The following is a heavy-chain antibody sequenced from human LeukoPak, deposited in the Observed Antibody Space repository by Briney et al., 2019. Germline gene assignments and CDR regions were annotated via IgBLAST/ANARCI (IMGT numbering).Heavy chain of an antibody. V-gene: IGHV3-11*01. CDR1: GFTFSDYY. J-gene: IGHJ4*02. D-gene: IGHD5-24*01. CDR2: ISGSGSTI. Sequence: PGGSLRLSCAASGFTFSDYYMSWIRQAPGKGLEWGSYISGSGSTIYYADSVKGRFTISRDNAKNSLYLQMNSLRAEDTAVYYCARSLRRDGYNSARDTSNWGQGTLVTVSS. CDR3: ARSLRRDGYNSARDTSN.